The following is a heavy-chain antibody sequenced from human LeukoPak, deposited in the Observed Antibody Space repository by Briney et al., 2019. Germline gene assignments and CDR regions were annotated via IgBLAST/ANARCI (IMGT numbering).Heavy chain of an antibody. V-gene: IGHV4-4*07. Sequence: SETLSLTCTVSGGSISSYYWSWIRQPAGKGLEWIGRIYTSGSTDYNPSLKSRVTMSVDTSKNQFSLKLSSVTAADTAVYYCARDRGYSYASIRFDPWGQGTLVTVSS. CDR3: ARDRGYSYASIRFDP. D-gene: IGHD5-18*01. CDR2: IYTSGST. CDR1: GGSISSYY. J-gene: IGHJ5*02.